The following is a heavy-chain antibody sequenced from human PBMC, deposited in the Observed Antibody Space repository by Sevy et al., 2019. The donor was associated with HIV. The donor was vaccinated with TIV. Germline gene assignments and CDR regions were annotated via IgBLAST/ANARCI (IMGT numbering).Heavy chain of an antibody. D-gene: IGHD2-15*01. Sequence: ASVKVSCRASGYTFTSNGIAWMRQAPGQGLEWMGWINTNNGNANYAQKYQGRVTMTTDTSTSTGYMELRSLRSDDTAMYYCARDRGYCSGGSCYIQQWGQGTLVTVSS. V-gene: IGHV1-18*01. CDR2: INTNNGNA. CDR3: ARDRGYCSGGSCYIQQ. J-gene: IGHJ1*01. CDR1: GYTFTSNG.